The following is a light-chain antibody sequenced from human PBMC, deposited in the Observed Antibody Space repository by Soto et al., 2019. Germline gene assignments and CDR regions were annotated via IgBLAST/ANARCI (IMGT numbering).Light chain of an antibody. CDR1: QSVSSSN. V-gene: IGKV3-20*01. CDR2: GAS. J-gene: IGKJ1*01. Sequence: EIVLTQSPGTLSLSPGERATLSCRASQSVSSSNLAWYQQKPGQAPRLLIYGASSRATGIPDRFSGSGSGTDFTLTISRLEPEDFAEYYCQQYGSSSRGTFGQGTKVEIK. CDR3: QQYGSSSRGT.